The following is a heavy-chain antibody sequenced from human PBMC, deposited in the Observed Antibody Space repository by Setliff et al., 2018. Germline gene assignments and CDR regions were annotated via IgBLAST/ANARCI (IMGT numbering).Heavy chain of an antibody. CDR3: AASRAYTGAVEEWLLPKTFDF. D-gene: IGHD2-21*01. CDR1: GDSISNYY. CDR2: IYVTEST. J-gene: IGHJ4*02. V-gene: IGHV4-4*07. Sequence: VSGDSISNYYWNWIRQPAGKGLEWIGRIYVTESTKYNPSLKSRVTLSIDASKNQFSLKLSSVTAADAALYYCAASRAYTGAVEEWLLPKTFDFWGQGSQVTVSS.